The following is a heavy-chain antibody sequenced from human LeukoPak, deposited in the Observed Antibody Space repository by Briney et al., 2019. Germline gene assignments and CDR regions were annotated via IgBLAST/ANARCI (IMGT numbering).Heavy chain of an antibody. V-gene: IGHV4-59*08. J-gene: IGHJ6*02. CDR1: GGSISSYY. D-gene: IGHD6-19*01. CDR2: IYYSGST. CDR3: ASLAGSGWFLPLGYGMDV. Sequence: PSETLSLTCTVSGGSISSYYWSWIRQPPGKGLEWIGYIYYSGSTNYNPSLKSRVTISVDTSKNQFSLKLSSVTAADTAVYYCASLAGSGWFLPLGYGMDVWGQGTTVTVSS.